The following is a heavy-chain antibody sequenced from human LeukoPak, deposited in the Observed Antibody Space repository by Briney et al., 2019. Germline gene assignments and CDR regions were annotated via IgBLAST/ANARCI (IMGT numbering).Heavy chain of an antibody. V-gene: IGHV3-7*01. Sequence: GGSLRLSCAASGFTFSSYWMSWVRQAPGKGLEGVANIKQDGSEKYYVDSVKGRFTIYRDNAKNSLYLQMNSLRAEDTAVYYCARVIVGATTGIDYWGQGTLVTVSS. CDR2: IKQDGSEK. CDR3: ARVIVGATTGIDY. J-gene: IGHJ4*02. D-gene: IGHD1-26*01. CDR1: GFTFSSYW.